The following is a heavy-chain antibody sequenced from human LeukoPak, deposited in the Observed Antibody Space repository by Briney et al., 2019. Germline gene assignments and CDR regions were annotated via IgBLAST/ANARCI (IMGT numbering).Heavy chain of an antibody. CDR3: ARDRGESSSWPYYFDY. D-gene: IGHD6-13*01. Sequence: KPSETLSLTCAVYGGSFSGYYWSWIRQPPGKGLEWIGEINHSGSTNYNPSLKSRVTISVDTSKNQFSLKLSSVTAADTAVYYCARDRGESSSWPYYFDYWGQGTLVTVSS. CDR1: GGSFSGYY. V-gene: IGHV4-34*01. CDR2: INHSGST. J-gene: IGHJ4*02.